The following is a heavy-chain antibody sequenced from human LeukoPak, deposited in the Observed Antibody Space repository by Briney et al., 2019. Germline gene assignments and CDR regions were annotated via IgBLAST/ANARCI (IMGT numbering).Heavy chain of an antibody. Sequence: GGSLRPSCDASASSSGTFWMTWVRQAPGRGLEWVAKLRRVESQIPYLGSVKGRFTISRDNAKNSLFLQMNSLRVEDTAVYYCARDFSPYDSTSYYDAFDIWGEGTMVTVS. CDR3: ARDFSPYDSTSYYDAFDI. D-gene: IGHD2/OR15-2a*01. J-gene: IGHJ3*02. CDR1: ASSSGTFW. V-gene: IGHV3-7*01. CDR2: LRRVESQI.